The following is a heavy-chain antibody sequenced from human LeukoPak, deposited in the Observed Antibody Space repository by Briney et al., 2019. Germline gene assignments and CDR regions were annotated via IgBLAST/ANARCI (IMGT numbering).Heavy chain of an antibody. D-gene: IGHD1-26*01. Sequence: GGSLRLSCAASGFTFGSYSMHWVRQAPGKGPEFVSVIGGDGLTTFYADSVKDRFTISRDNSKSTLYLEMGSLRAEDMAVYYCAREGGGSGLWYYDLWGRGTLVTVS. V-gene: IGHV3-64*02. CDR1: GFTFGSYS. CDR2: IGGDGLTT. J-gene: IGHJ2*01. CDR3: AREGGGSGLWYYDL.